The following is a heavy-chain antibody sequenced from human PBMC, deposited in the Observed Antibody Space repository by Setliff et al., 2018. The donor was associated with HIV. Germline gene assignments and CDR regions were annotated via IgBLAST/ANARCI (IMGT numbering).Heavy chain of an antibody. V-gene: IGHV4-39*01. Sequence: LSLTCVVSGGSINSGRYYWAWIRQSPGKGLEWIGSISYNGDPYYNPSLKSRAAISVDVSRSQFSLNLYSVTAADTAVYYCAGYGDYPLPKLIYWGQGTLVTVSS. J-gene: IGHJ4*02. CDR1: GGSINSGRYY. D-gene: IGHD4-17*01. CDR3: AGYGDYPLPKLIY. CDR2: ISYNGDP.